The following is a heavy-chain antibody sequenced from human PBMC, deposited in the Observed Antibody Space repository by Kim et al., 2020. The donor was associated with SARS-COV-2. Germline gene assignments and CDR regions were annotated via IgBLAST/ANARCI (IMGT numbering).Heavy chain of an antibody. CDR2: ISAYNGNT. CDR1: GYTFTSYG. J-gene: IGHJ4*02. V-gene: IGHV1-18*01. CDR3: ARVGTGLYYYDSSGYYYLVC. Sequence: ASVKVSCKASGYTFTSYGISWVRQAPGQGLEWMGWISAYNGNTNYAQKLQGRVTMTTDTSTSTAYMELRSLRSDDTAVYYCARVGTGLYYYDSSGYYYLVCWGQGTLVTVS. D-gene: IGHD3-22*01.